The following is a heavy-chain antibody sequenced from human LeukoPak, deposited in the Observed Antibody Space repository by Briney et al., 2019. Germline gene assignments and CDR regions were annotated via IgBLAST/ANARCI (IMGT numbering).Heavy chain of an antibody. D-gene: IGHD3-9*01. J-gene: IGHJ4*02. V-gene: IGHV4-39*01. Sequence: PSETLSLTCTVSGGSISSSSYYWGWIRQPPGKGLEWIGSIYYSGSTYYNPSLKSRVTISVDTSKKQFSLKLSSVTAADTAVYYCARHAPVGDILTGYYNPIDYWGQGTLVTVSS. CDR2: IYYSGST. CDR1: GGSISSSSYY. CDR3: ARHAPVGDILTGYYNPIDY.